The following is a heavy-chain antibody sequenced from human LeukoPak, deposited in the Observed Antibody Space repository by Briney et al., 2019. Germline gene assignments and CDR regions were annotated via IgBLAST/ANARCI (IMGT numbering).Heavy chain of an antibody. CDR3: ATVRTDSSGYYYFDY. D-gene: IGHD3-22*01. CDR2: ISSSGSTI. J-gene: IGHJ4*02. CDR1: GFTFSDYY. V-gene: IGHV3-11*01. Sequence: PGGSLRLSCAASGFTFSDYYMSWIRQAPGKGLEWVSYISSSGSTIYYADSVKGRFTISRDNAKNSLYLQMNSLRAEDTAVYYCATVRTDSSGYYYFDYWGQGTLVTVSS.